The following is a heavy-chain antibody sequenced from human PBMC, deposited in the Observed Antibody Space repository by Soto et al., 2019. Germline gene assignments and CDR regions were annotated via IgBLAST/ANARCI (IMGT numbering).Heavy chain of an antibody. CDR3: AKRPGLAHFDY. J-gene: IGHJ4*02. CDR2: ISSSGGST. Sequence: EVQLLESGGDLVHPGGSLRLSCAASGFTFNNYAMSWVRQAPGKGLEWVSAISSSGGSTYYADSVKGRFTISRDNSENTLFLQMNSLRAEDTAVYYCAKRPGLAHFDYWGQETLVTVSS. CDR1: GFTFNNYA. D-gene: IGHD6-25*01. V-gene: IGHV3-23*01.